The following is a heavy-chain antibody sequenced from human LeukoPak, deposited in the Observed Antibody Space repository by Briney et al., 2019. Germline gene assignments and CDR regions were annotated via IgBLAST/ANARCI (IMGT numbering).Heavy chain of an antibody. CDR1: GFTFSSYA. Sequence: GGSLRLSCAASGFTFSSYAMSWVRQAPGKGLEWVSAISGSGGRTYYADSVKGRFTISRDNSKNTLYLQMNSLRAEDTAVYYCAKVLYSSSWYGAFDIWGQGTMVTVSS. CDR3: AKVLYSSSWYGAFDI. V-gene: IGHV3-23*01. J-gene: IGHJ3*02. D-gene: IGHD6-13*01. CDR2: ISGSGGRT.